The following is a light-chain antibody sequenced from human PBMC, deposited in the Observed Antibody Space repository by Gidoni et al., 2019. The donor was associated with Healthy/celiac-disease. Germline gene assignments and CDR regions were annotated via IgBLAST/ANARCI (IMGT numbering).Light chain of an antibody. CDR2: GNN. CDR1: SANIGAGYD. J-gene: IGLJ2*01. Sequence: QSVRTQPPSVSGAPGRRVATSCTGRSANIGAGYDVHWYQQLPAPAPTLLIYGNNNRPSAVPDRFSASKSGTSASLAIPGLQAEDEADYYCQSYDSSLSGSVVFGGGTTLTVL. V-gene: IGLV1-40*01. CDR3: QSYDSSLSGSVV.